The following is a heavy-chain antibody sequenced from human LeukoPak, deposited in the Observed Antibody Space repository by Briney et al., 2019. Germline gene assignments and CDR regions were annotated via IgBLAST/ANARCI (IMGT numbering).Heavy chain of an antibody. J-gene: IGHJ6*02. D-gene: IGHD4/OR15-4a*01. CDR2: IYYSGST. Sequence: SETLSLTCTVSGGSINSGNYYWTWIRQPPGKGLEWIGYIYYSGSTYYNPSLKSRVTISVGTSKNQFSLKLSSVTAADTAVYYCGRHQTMYYGMDVWGQGTTVTVSS. CDR1: GGSINSGNYY. CDR3: GRHQTMYYGMDV. V-gene: IGHV4-39*01.